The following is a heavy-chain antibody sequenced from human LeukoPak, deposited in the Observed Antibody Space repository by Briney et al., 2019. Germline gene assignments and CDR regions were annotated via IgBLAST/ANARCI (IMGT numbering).Heavy chain of an antibody. D-gene: IGHD3-22*01. CDR3: ARDLGYYYDSSGYYRDX. CDR1: GYTFTSYG. V-gene: IGHV1-18*01. CDR2: ISAYNGNT. J-gene: IGHJ4*02. Sequence: ASVKVSCKASGYTFTSYGISWVRQAPGQGLEWMGWISAYNGNTNYAQKLQGRVTMTTDTSTSTAYMELRSLRSDDTAVYYCARDLGYYYDSSGYYRDXXXQXTXVTVSS.